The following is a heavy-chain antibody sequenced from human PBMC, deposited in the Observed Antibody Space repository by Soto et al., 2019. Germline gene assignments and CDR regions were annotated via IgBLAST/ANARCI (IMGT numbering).Heavy chain of an antibody. D-gene: IGHD6-19*01. CDR2: IYDSGST. V-gene: IGHV4-59*01. J-gene: IGHJ4*02. Sequence: PSETLSLTCTVSGASISGNYWSWIRQPPGKGLEWIGYIYDSGSTNYSPSLQSRVTMSVDRSKNQFSLALTSVTAADTALYFCARYRRGTGWYYLVYWGQGILVTVSS. CDR3: ARYRRGTGWYYLVY. CDR1: GASISGNY.